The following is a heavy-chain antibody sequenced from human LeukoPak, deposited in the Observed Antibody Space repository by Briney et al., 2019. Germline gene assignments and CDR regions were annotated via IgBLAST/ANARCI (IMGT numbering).Heavy chain of an antibody. Sequence: ASVKVSCRASGYTFTSYYMHWVRQAPGQGLEWMGIINPSGGSTSYAQKFQGRVTMTRDMSTSTVYMELSSLRSEDTAVYYCARDAPRLWSGWGDYYYYYYMDVWGKGTTVTVSS. J-gene: IGHJ6*03. D-gene: IGHD3-3*01. CDR2: INPSGGST. CDR1: GYTFTSYY. CDR3: ARDAPRLWSGWGDYYYYYYMDV. V-gene: IGHV1-46*01.